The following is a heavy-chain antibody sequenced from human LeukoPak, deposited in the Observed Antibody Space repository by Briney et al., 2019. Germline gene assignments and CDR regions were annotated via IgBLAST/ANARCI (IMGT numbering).Heavy chain of an antibody. J-gene: IGHJ6*02. CDR1: GGSISSYY. Sequence: PSETLSLTCTVSGGSISSYYWSWIRQPPGKGLEWIGYIYYSGSTNYNPSLKSRVTISVDTSKNQFSLKLSSVTAADTAVYYCARQYSSGGMDVWGQGTTVTVSS. CDR3: ARQYSSGGMDV. D-gene: IGHD6-19*01. V-gene: IGHV4-59*01. CDR2: IYYSGST.